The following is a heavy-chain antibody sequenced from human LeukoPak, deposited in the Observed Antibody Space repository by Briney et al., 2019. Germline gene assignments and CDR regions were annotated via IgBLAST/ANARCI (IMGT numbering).Heavy chain of an antibody. V-gene: IGHV1-46*01. D-gene: IGHD1-26*01. CDR3: ARDERNSGSYYRPGDFDY. CDR2: INPSGGST. Sequence: GASVKVSCKASGYTFTSYYMHWVRQAPGQGLEWMGIINPSGGSTSYAQKFQGRVTMTRDTSTSTVYMELSSLRSEDTAVYYCARDERNSGSYYRPGDFDYWGRGTLVTVSS. CDR1: GYTFTSYY. J-gene: IGHJ4*02.